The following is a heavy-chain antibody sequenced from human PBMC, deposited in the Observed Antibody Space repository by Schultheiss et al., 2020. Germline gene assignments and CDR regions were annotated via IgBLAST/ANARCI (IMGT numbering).Heavy chain of an antibody. Sequence: GGSLRLSCAASGFTFSSYGMHWVRQAPGKGLEWVAVISYDGSNKYYADSVKGRFTISRDNSKNTLYLQMNSLRAEDTAVYYCARVAVVIYYGMDVWGQGTTVTVSS. CDR1: GFTFSSYG. J-gene: IGHJ6*02. CDR3: ARVAVVIYYGMDV. V-gene: IGHV3-30*03. D-gene: IGHD3-22*01. CDR2: ISYDGSNK.